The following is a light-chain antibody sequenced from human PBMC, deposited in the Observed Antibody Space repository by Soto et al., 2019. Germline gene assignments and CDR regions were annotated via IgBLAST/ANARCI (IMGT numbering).Light chain of an antibody. V-gene: IGKV1-39*01. Sequence: DIQMTQSPSSLSASVGDRVTITCRASQSISSYLNWYQQKPGKAPKLLIYAASSLQSGIPSRFSGSGSGTDITPTISRLPPEDFATYYCQQSNSTPITFGQGTRLEIK. CDR2: AAS. CDR1: QSISSY. CDR3: QQSNSTPIT. J-gene: IGKJ5*01.